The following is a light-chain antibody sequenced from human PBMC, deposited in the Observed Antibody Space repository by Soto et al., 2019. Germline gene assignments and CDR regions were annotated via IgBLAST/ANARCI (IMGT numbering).Light chain of an antibody. J-gene: IGKJ4*01. CDR3: QQASTYPT. CDR2: VAS. Sequence: IQMTQSPSSLSASVGDKVTITCRAGQSVSNYVNWYQHKPGKPPNLLIYVASSLQSGVPSRFIGSVSGTSFTLIISILQPEHVASNYCQQASTYPTFGAGTKVEIK. CDR1: QSVSNY. V-gene: IGKV1-39*01.